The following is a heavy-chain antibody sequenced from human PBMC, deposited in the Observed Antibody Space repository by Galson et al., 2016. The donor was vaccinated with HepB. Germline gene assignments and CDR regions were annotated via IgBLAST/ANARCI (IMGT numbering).Heavy chain of an antibody. CDR2: MDPSGRST. D-gene: IGHD2-21*02. Sequence: SVKVSCKAFGYSFTNFYMHWVRRAPGQGLEWMGMMDPSGRSTNYAQNFQGRVTWTRDTSTSTDYMELSSLTSEDTAIYYCARDLAVVAVPAMDVFDIWGQGTVVTVSS. CDR1: GYSFTNFY. J-gene: IGHJ3*02. V-gene: IGHV1-46*01. CDR3: ARDLAVVAVPAMDVFDI.